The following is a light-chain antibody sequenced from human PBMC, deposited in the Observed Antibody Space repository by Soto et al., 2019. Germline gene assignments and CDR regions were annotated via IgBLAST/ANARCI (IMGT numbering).Light chain of an antibody. Sequence: MLQSHGTFSVSPVVRVTLAVRASQSLTRNLAWYQHKPGKSPRLLIYGASAWETGIPARFSGGGSGAEYTLTISSLQSEDFAVYYCQKYNNLPRTFGQGTKVDIK. CDR3: QKYNNLPRT. V-gene: IGKV3-15*01. CDR1: QSLTRN. CDR2: GAS. J-gene: IGKJ1*01.